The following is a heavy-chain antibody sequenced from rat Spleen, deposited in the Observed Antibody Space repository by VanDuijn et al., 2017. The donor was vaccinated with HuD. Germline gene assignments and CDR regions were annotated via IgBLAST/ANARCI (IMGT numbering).Heavy chain of an antibody. CDR3: ARVGTRVSRFAY. CDR1: GFTFSNYY. D-gene: IGHD1-4*01. CDR2: ITPGGDNS. J-gene: IGHJ3*01. V-gene: IGHV5-25*01. Sequence: EVQLVESGGGLVQPGRSLKLSCAASGFTFSNYYMAWVRQAPTKGLEWVASITPGGDNSYYRDSVKGRFTISRDDARGTLYLQMDSLRSEDTATYYCARVGTRVSRFAYWGQGTLVTVSS.